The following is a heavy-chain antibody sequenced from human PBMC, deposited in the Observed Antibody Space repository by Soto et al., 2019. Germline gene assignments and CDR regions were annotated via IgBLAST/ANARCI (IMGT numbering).Heavy chain of an antibody. CDR3: ARSSRYYDSSGYSPWFDP. J-gene: IGHJ5*02. CDR1: GYTFTGYY. D-gene: IGHD3-22*01. V-gene: IGHV1-2*02. CDR2: INPNSGGT. Sequence: GASVKVSCKASGYTFTGYYIHWVRQAPGQGLEWMGWINPNSGGTNYAQKFQGRVTMTRDTSISTAYMELSRLRSDDTAVYYCARSSRYYDSSGYSPWFDPWGQGTMVT.